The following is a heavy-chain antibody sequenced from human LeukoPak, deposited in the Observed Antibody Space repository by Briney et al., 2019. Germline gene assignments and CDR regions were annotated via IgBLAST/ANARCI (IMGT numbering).Heavy chain of an antibody. D-gene: IGHD4-23*01. Sequence: GGSLRLSCAASGFIFSTYGMHWVRQAPGKGLEWVALIRYDGSNKYYADSVKGRFTISRDNSKNTLYLQMNSLRAEDTAVYYCATLMTTVVTRVFDYWGQGTLVTVSS. CDR1: GFIFSTYG. CDR2: IRYDGSNK. CDR3: ATLMTTVVTRVFDY. V-gene: IGHV3-30*02. J-gene: IGHJ4*02.